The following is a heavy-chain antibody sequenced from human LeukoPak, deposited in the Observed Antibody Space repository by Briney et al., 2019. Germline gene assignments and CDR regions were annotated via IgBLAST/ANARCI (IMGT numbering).Heavy chain of an antibody. J-gene: IGHJ4*02. CDR3: AKMGDLYYFGSGTYPADY. D-gene: IGHD3-10*01. CDR1: GGSISTYY. CDR2: IDSSPNT. V-gene: IGHV4-59*01. Sequence: PSETLSLTCTISGGSISTYYWNWIRQPPGKGLEWIGSIDSSPNTNYNPSLKSRVTISVATSKNQFSLRLTSVTAADTGVYYCAKMGDLYYFGSGTYPADYWGQGTRVIVSS.